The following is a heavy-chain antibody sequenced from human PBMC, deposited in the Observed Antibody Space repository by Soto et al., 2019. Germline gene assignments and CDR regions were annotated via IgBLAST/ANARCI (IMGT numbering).Heavy chain of an antibody. CDR2: INPSGGRT. CDR3: ASAGENYGSGTFSPPLRYYFNS. Sequence: QVQLVQSGTEVKKPGASVNVSCKASGYTFTTHYMHWVRQAPGQGLEWMGIINPSGGRTTYALKFQGRVTMTSDTSTNTVYVELTSLRSEDTAIYFCASAGENYGSGTFSPPLRYYFNSWGQGTLVTVSS. CDR1: GYTFTTHY. V-gene: IGHV1-46*01. D-gene: IGHD3-10*01. J-gene: IGHJ4*02.